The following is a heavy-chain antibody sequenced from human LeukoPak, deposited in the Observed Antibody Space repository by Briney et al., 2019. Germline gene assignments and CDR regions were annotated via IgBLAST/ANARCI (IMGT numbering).Heavy chain of an antibody. J-gene: IGHJ4*02. CDR3: ARYYDFWSSIDY. V-gene: IGHV3-7*05. Sequence: GGSLRLSCAASGFSFSSHWMFWVRQAPGRGLEGVANIKQDGSEKYYVDSVKGRFTITRDNAKNSLYLQMNSLRAEDTAIYYCARYYDFWSSIDYWGQGTLVTVSS. CDR1: GFSFSSHW. D-gene: IGHD3-3*01. CDR2: IKQDGSEK.